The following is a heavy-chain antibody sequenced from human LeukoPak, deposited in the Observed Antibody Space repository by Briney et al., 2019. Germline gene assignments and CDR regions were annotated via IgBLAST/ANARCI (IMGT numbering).Heavy chain of an antibody. Sequence: GASVKVSCKASGYTFTGYYMHWVRQAPGQGLEWMGWINPNSGGTNYAQKFQGRVTMTRDTSISTAYMELSRLRSDDTAVYYCARVPLTRYGGNREPFDYWGQGTLVTVSS. CDR3: ARVPLTRYGGNREPFDY. D-gene: IGHD4-23*01. J-gene: IGHJ4*02. CDR2: INPNSGGT. CDR1: GYTFTGYY. V-gene: IGHV1-2*02.